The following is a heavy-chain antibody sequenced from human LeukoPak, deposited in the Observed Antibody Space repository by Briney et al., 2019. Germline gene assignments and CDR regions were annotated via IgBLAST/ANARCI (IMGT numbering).Heavy chain of an antibody. CDR2: INPNSGGT. CDR1: GYTFTGYH. D-gene: IGHD6-19*01. Sequence: ASVKVSCKASGYTFTGYHMHWVRQAPGQGLEWMGWINPNSGGTNYAQKFQGRVTMTRDTSISTAYMELSRLRSDDTAVYYCAREEAVAGNAFDIWGQGTMVTVSS. V-gene: IGHV1-2*02. J-gene: IGHJ3*02. CDR3: AREEAVAGNAFDI.